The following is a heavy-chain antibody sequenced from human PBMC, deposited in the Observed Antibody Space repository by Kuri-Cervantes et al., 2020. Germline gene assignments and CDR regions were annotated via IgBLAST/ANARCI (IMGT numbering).Heavy chain of an antibody. CDR1: GGSISSYY. Sequence: GSLRLSCTVSGGSISSYYWSWIRQPPGMGLEWIGYIYYSGSTNYNPSLKSRVTISVDTSKNQFSLKLSSVTAADTAVYYCARLRGECSGGRCYRYYFDYWGQGTLVTVSS. V-gene: IGHV4-59*01. CDR3: ARLRGECSGGRCYRYYFDY. J-gene: IGHJ4*02. CDR2: IYYSGST. D-gene: IGHD2-15*01.